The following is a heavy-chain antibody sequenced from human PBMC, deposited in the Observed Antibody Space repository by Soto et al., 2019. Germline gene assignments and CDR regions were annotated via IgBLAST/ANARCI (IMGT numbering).Heavy chain of an antibody. CDR1: GDSVSNDNYY. CDR3: SRSQRGRTDFTFGY. J-gene: IGHJ4*02. D-gene: IGHD3-16*01. CDR2: IYYSGTT. Sequence: LTCAVSGDSVSNDNYYWSWIRQPPGKGLEWIGYIYYSGTTNYNSYLKSRLSLSVDMSKNQFSLKLASVTAPATAVYFCSRSQRGRTDFTFGYWGRGARVTVSS. V-gene: IGHV4-61*01.